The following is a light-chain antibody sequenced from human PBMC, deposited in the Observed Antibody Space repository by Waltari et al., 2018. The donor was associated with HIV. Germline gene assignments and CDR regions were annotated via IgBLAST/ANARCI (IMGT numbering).Light chain of an antibody. V-gene: IGLV1-51*01. J-gene: IGLJ3*02. Sequence: QSVLTQPPSVSEAPGQKVTISCSGSNSNTGNNYVAWYQQFPGTAPKLLIFDNTDRPSGIPDRFSGSKSGTSATLGITGLQIGDEADYYCGTWDNSLKAGVFGGGTRLTVL. CDR3: GTWDNSLKAGV. CDR1: NSNTGNNY. CDR2: DNT.